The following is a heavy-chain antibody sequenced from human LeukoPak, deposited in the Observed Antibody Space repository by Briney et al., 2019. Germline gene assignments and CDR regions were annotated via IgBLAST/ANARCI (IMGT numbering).Heavy chain of an antibody. D-gene: IGHD6-19*01. J-gene: IGHJ4*02. CDR2: ISYDGSNK. Sequence: GGSLRLSCAASGFTFSSYGMHWVRQAPGKGLEREGVISYDGSNKYYADSVKGRFTISRDNSKNTLYLQMNSLRAEDTAVYYCAKDRLAVALGPHFDYWGQGTLVTVSS. V-gene: IGHV3-30*18. CDR1: GFTFSSYG. CDR3: AKDRLAVALGPHFDY.